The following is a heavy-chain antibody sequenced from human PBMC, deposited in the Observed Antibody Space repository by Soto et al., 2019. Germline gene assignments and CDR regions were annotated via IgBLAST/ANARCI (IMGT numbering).Heavy chain of an antibody. D-gene: IGHD3-22*01. V-gene: IGHV1-46*01. J-gene: IGHJ6*02. Sequence: ASVKVSCKASGYTFTSYYMHWVRQAPGQGLEWMGIINPSGGSTSYAQKFQGRVTMTRDTSTSTVDMELSSLSSEDTAVYYCARAYYYDSSGYANYYYYGMDVWGQGTTVTVSS. CDR1: GYTFTSYY. CDR2: INPSGGST. CDR3: ARAYYYDSSGYANYYYYGMDV.